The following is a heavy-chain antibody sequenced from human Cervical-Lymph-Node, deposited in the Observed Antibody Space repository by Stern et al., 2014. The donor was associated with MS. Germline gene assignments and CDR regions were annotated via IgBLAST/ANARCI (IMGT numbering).Heavy chain of an antibody. CDR2: INHSGRT. Sequence: QLQLQESGPGLVKPSETLSLTCTVSGHSISSNYFWAWIRQPPGKGLECIGGINHSGRTYYNPSLQRRVPISVDTSKNQFSLNLPSVTAADAAVYYCARVNSVLYYYFDYWGQGTQVTVSS. CDR1: GHSISSNYF. D-gene: IGHD4-23*01. J-gene: IGHJ4*02. V-gene: IGHV4-38-2*02. CDR3: ARVNSVLYYYFDY.